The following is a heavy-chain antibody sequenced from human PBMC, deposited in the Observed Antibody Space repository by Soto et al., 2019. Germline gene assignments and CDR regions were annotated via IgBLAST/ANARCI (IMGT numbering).Heavy chain of an antibody. D-gene: IGHD1-26*01. CDR2: HYSGGST. V-gene: IGHV3-53*01. Sequence: PGGSLRLSXAISGFSVSSNYLSWVRQAPGKGLEWVSVHYSGGSTYYADSVQGRFTISRDKSNNTLYLQMRRVRAEDTAVYFCARHRHPRGSVGATSPLDPWGQGTQVTVS. J-gene: IGHJ5*02. CDR3: ARHRHPRGSVGATSPLDP. CDR1: GFSVSSNY.